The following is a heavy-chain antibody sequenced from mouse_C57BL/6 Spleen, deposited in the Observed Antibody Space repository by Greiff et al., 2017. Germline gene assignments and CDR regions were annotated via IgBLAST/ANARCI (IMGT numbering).Heavy chain of an antibody. D-gene: IGHD2-4*01. J-gene: IGHJ2*01. CDR1: GYAFTNYL. V-gene: IGHV1-54*01. Sequence: QVQLQQSGAELVRPGTSVKVSCKASGYAFTNYLKEWVKQRPGQGLEWIGVINPGSGGTNYNEKFKGKATLTADKSSSTAYMQLSSLTSEDSAVYFCARDGVYDYDYWGQGTTLTVSS. CDR3: ARDGVYDYDY. CDR2: INPGSGGT.